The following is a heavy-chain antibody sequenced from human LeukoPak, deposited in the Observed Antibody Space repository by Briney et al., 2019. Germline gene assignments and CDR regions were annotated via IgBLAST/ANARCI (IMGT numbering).Heavy chain of an antibody. Sequence: SETLSLTCTVSGGSISSGGYYWSWIRQHPGKGLEWIGYIYYSGSTYYNPSLKSRVTISVDTSKNQFSLKLSSVTAADTAVYYCARDSGDYYGSGSYYDAFDIWGQGTMVTVSS. D-gene: IGHD3-10*01. CDR2: IYYSGST. CDR1: GGSISSGGYY. J-gene: IGHJ3*02. V-gene: IGHV4-31*03. CDR3: ARDSGDYYGSGSYYDAFDI.